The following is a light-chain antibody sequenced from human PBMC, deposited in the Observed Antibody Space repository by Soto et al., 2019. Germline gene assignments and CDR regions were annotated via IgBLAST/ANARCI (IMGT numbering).Light chain of an antibody. V-gene: IGKV3-20*01. CDR3: QQYGSSPLT. CDR1: QSVSSSY. J-gene: IGKJ4*01. CDR2: GAS. Sequence: EIVLPQSPGTLSFSPGERATLSCRASQSVSSSYLAWYQQKPGQAPRLLIYGASSRATGIPDRFSGSGSGTDFTLTISRLEPEDLAVYYCQQYGSSPLTGGGGTQGDI.